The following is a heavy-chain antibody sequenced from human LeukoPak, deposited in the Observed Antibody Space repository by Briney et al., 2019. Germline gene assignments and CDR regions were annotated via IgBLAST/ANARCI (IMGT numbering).Heavy chain of an antibody. CDR1: GFTFSSYA. Sequence: GGSLRLSCAASGFTFSSYAMSWVRQAPGKGLEWVSAISGNGGSTYYADSVKGRFTISRDNSKNTLYLQMNSLRAEDTAVYYCAKDVGYDSSGYYYWTTRGNWFDPWGQGTLVTVSS. CDR3: AKDVGYDSSGYYYWTTRGNWFDP. J-gene: IGHJ5*02. CDR2: ISGNGGST. D-gene: IGHD3-22*01. V-gene: IGHV3-23*01.